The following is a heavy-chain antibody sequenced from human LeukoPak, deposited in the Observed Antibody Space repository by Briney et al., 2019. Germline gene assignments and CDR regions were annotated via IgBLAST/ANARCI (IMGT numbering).Heavy chain of an antibody. D-gene: IGHD4-17*01. CDR3: AKDPNGDYIGAFDF. CDR1: GSTFSSYS. CDR2: ISSSSSYI. Sequence: GGSLRLSCAASGSTFSSYSMNWVRQAPGKGLEWVSSISSSSSYIYYADSVKGRFTISRDNAKNSLYLQMSSLRAEDTAVYYCAKDPNGDYIGAFDFWGQGTMVTVSS. V-gene: IGHV3-21*04. J-gene: IGHJ3*01.